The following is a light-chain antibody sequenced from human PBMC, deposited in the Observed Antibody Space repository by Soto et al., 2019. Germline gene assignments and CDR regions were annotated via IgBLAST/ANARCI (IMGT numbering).Light chain of an antibody. J-gene: IGLJ1*01. Sequence: QSALTQAASVSGSPGQSITISCTGTSSDVGGYNYVSWYQQHPGKVPKLIIYEVSNRPSGVSNRFSGSKSGNTASLTISGLQAEDEADYYCNSYTNSHTYVFGTGTKVTVL. CDR2: EVS. V-gene: IGLV2-14*01. CDR1: SSDVGGYNY. CDR3: NSYTNSHTYV.